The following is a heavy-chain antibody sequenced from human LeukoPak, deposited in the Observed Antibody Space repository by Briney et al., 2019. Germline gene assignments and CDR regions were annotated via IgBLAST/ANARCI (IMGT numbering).Heavy chain of an antibody. CDR3: VTLQVTTRYYYMDV. V-gene: IGHV5-51*01. CDR1: GYSLSNYW. Sequence: PGESLKISCKGSGYSLSNYWIGWVRQMPGKGLEWVGIILPGNSDTRYSPSFQGQVTMSADKSISTAYLQWSILKSADTAMYSRVTLQVTTRYYYMDVSGKGGPVSVSS. J-gene: IGHJ6*03. D-gene: IGHD4-17*01. CDR2: ILPGNSDT.